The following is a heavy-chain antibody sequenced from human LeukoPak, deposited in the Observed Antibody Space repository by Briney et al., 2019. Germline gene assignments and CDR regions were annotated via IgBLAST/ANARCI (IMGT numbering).Heavy chain of an antibody. CDR3: AKDLPGLRYFDWSNNADY. Sequence: GGSLRLSCAASGFTFSSYAMGWVRQAPGKGLEWVSAISGSGGSTYYADSVKGRFTISRDNSKNTLYLQMNSLRAEDTAVYYCAKDLPGLRYFDWSNNADYWGQGTLVTVSS. J-gene: IGHJ4*02. CDR2: ISGSGGST. V-gene: IGHV3-23*01. D-gene: IGHD3-9*01. CDR1: GFTFSSYA.